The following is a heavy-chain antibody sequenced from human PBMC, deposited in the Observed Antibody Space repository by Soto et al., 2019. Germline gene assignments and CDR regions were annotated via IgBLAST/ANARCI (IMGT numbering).Heavy chain of an antibody. CDR3: ARVGCSSTSCSARNYYYYYYMDV. V-gene: IGHV4-34*01. J-gene: IGHJ6*03. CDR2: INHSGST. CDR1: GGSFSGYY. D-gene: IGHD2-2*01. Sequence: SETLSLTCAVYGGSFSGYYWSWIRQPPGKGLEWIGEINHSGSTNYNPSLKSRVTISVDTSKNQFSLKLSSVTAADTAVYYCARVGCSSTSCSARNYYYYYYMDVWGKGTTVTVSS.